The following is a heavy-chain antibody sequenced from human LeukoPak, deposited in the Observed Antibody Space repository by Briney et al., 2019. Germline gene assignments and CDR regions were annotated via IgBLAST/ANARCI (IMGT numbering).Heavy chain of an antibody. J-gene: IGHJ5*02. V-gene: IGHV3-53*01. CDR3: AREYGANWFDP. D-gene: IGHD4-17*01. Sequence: GGSLRLSCAASGFTVSSNYMSWVGQAPGNGLEWAAVIYSGGSKYSADSVKGRFTISRNNSKNTLYLKMNSLRAEDTAVYYCAREYGANWFDPWGQGTLVTVSS. CDR2: IYSGGSK. CDR1: GFTVSSNY.